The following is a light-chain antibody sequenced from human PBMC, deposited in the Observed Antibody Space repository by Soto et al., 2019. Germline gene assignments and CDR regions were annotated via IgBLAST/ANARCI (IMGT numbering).Light chain of an antibody. Sequence: SPPSASVGGGALSSCAAHTSISGCLAWYQQKPDQAPRLLIYDASGRPTGVPSRFSGSGSGTDFTLTISRLQPEDFATYYCQQYNSYPRTFGEGTKVDI. CDR2: DAS. J-gene: IGKJ4*02. CDR3: QQYNSYPRT. V-gene: IGKV1-5*01. CDR1: TSISGC.